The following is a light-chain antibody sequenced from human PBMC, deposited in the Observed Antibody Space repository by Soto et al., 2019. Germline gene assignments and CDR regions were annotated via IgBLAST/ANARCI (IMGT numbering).Light chain of an antibody. CDR2: DAF. CDR3: LQYDNIPPT. V-gene: IGKV1-33*01. CDR1: QDIGNY. Sequence: DVQMTQSPSSLSASVGDRVTIACQASQDIGNYLNWYQQKPGKAPKLLICDAFILVKGVPSRFSGSGDVTHFTLAISSLQPEDVATYYCLQYDNIPPTFGQGTKLEI. J-gene: IGKJ2*01.